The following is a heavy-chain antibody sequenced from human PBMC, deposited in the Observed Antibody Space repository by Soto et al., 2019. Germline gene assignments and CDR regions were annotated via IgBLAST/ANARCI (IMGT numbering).Heavy chain of an antibody. D-gene: IGHD4-17*01. CDR3: ASTPRATVTDNIFDF. CDR1: GFTLYNHA. Sequence: GGSLRLSCTASGFTLYNHAMSWVRQAPGKGLEWVSVISGSDGSTYYTDSVRGRFAISRDTSKNTLYLQMSSLRAEDTAVYYCASTPRATVTDNIFDFWGPGTLVTVSS. CDR2: ISGSDGST. V-gene: IGHV3-23*01. J-gene: IGHJ4*02.